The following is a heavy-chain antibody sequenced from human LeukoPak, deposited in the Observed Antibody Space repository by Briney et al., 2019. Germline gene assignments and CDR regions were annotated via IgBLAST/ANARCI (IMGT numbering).Heavy chain of an antibody. Sequence: SGTLSLTCAVSGGSISSSNWWSWVRQPPGKGLEWIGEIYHSGSTNYNPSLKSRVTISVDTSKNQFSLKLRSVTVADTAVYYCARGITMVRGVTRGNWFDPWGQGTLVTVSS. CDR3: ARGITMVRGVTRGNWFDP. D-gene: IGHD3-10*01. CDR1: GGSISSSNW. CDR2: IYHSGST. V-gene: IGHV4-4*02. J-gene: IGHJ5*02.